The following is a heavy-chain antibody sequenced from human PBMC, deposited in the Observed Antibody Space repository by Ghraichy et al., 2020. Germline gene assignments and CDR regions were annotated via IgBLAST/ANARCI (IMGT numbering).Heavy chain of an antibody. D-gene: IGHD6-19*01. Sequence: GESLNISCAASGFTVSSNYMSWVRQAPGKGLEWVSVIYSGGSTYYADSVKGRFTISRDNSKNTLYLQMNSLRAEDTAVYYCVRDGGIAVAGNGDDAFDIWGQGTMVTVSS. J-gene: IGHJ3*02. CDR3: VRDGGIAVAGNGDDAFDI. V-gene: IGHV3-66*02. CDR2: IYSGGST. CDR1: GFTVSSNY.